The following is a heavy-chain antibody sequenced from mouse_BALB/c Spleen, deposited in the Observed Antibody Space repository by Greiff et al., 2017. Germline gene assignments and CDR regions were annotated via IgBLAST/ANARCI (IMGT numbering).Heavy chain of an antibody. V-gene: IGHV1-87*01. J-gene: IGHJ1*01. CDR2: IYPGDGDT. CDR3: ARGDGYAWYFDV. D-gene: IGHD2-3*01. Sequence: VKLMESGAELARPGASVKLSCKASGYTFTSYWMQWVKQRPGQGLEWIGAIYPGDGDTRYTQKFKGKATLTADKSSSTAYMQLSSLASEDSAVYYCARGDGYAWYFDVWGAGTTVTVSS. CDR1: GYTFTSYW.